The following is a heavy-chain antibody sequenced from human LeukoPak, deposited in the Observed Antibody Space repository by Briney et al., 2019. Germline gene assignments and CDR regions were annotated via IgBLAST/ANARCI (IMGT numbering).Heavy chain of an antibody. CDR2: INPNSGGT. CDR3: ARGVSWWELPDAFDI. CDR1: GYTFTGYN. Sequence: GASVKVSCKASGYTFTGYNMHWVRQAPGQGLEWMGWINPNSGGTNYAQKFQGRVTMTRDTSISTAYMELSRLRSDDTAVYYCARGVSWWELPDAFDIWGQGTMVTVSS. V-gene: IGHV1-2*02. D-gene: IGHD1-26*01. J-gene: IGHJ3*02.